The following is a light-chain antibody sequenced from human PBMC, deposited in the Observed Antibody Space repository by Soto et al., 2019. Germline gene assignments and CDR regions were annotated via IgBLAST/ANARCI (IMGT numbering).Light chain of an antibody. Sequence: DIQMTQSPSSLSASVGDRVTTTRRSSQSISRYLNWYQQKPGKAPKLXXYAASSLQSGVPSSFCSGGSCTNLTLIISSLQPADFSDYYCQQSYSTLTWTFGQGAKVDIK. CDR3: QQSYSTLTWT. CDR1: QSISRY. CDR2: AAS. J-gene: IGKJ1*01. V-gene: IGKV1-39*01.